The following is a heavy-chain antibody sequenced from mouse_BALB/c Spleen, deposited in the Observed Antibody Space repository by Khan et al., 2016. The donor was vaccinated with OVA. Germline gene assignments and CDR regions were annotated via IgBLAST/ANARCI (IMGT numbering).Heavy chain of an antibody. Sequence: QVTLKESGPGILQPSQTLSLTCSFSGFSLSSSGMGVSWIRQPSGKGLEWLAHIYWDDHKSYNPSLKSWPTISKDTSSKPVFHNTTRVDTAETATYYWARREGLGPWIAYWGQGTLVTVSA. CDR1: GFSLSSSGMG. J-gene: IGHJ3*01. CDR2: IYWDDHK. V-gene: IGHV8-12*01. D-gene: IGHD2-2*01. CDR3: ARREGLGPWIAY.